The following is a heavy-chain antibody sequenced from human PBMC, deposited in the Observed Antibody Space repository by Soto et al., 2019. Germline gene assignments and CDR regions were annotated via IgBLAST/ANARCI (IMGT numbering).Heavy chain of an antibody. CDR3: ARATRLGLSRIQPYFDY. D-gene: IGHD1-7*01. CDR1: GYTFTGYY. CDR2: INPNSGGT. J-gene: IGHJ4*02. V-gene: IGHV1-2*02. Sequence: GASVKVSCKASGYTFTGYYMHWVRQAPGQGLEWMGWINPNSGGTNYAQKFQGRVTMTRDTSISTAYMELSRLRSDDTAVYYCARATRLGLSRIQPYFDYWGQGTLVTVSS.